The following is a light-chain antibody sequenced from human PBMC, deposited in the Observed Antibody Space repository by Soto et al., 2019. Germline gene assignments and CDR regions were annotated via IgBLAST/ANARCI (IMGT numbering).Light chain of an antibody. CDR3: QQYFLTPYT. J-gene: IGKJ2*01. CDR1: QSVFYSSNNKNY. CDR2: WAS. Sequence: DIVMTQSPDSLAVSLGERATINCKSSQSVFYSSNNKNYLAWYQQKPGQSPKLLIYWASTRESGVPARFSGSGSGTDFTLTISSLQAEDVAVYFCQQYFLTPYTFGQGTKLEIK. V-gene: IGKV4-1*01.